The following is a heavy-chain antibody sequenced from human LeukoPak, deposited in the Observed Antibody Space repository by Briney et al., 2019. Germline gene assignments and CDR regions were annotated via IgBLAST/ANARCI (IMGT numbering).Heavy chain of an antibody. CDR2: ISSSSSYT. V-gene: IGHV3-11*05. CDR3: ERVIAAHRS. D-gene: IGHD6-13*01. J-gene: IGHJ4*02. Sequence: GGSLRLSCAASVFTFSDYYMSSIRRAPGKGLEWVSYISSSSSYTNYADSVKGRFTISRDNAKNSLYLQMNSQRAEDTAVYYCERVIAAHRSWGQGTLVTVSS. CDR1: VFTFSDYY.